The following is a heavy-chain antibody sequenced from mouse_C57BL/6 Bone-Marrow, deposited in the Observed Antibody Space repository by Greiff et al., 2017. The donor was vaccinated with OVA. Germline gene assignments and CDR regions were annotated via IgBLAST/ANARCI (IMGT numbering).Heavy chain of an antibody. J-gene: IGHJ2*01. CDR3: TTTTVVATVDY. D-gene: IGHD1-1*01. CDR1: GFNIKDDY. Sequence: VQLKQSGAELVRPGASVKLSCTASGFNIKDDYMHWVKQRPEQGLEWIGWIDPENGDTEYASKFQGKATITADTSSNTAYLQLSSLTSEDTAVYYCTTTTVVATVDYWGQGTTLTVSS. V-gene: IGHV14-4*01. CDR2: IDPENGDT.